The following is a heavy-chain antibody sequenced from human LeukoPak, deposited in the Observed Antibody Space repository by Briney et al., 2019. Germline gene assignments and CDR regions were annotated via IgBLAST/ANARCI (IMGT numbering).Heavy chain of an antibody. J-gene: IGHJ4*02. CDR3: ARAESVLYLFDY. CDR1: GYTFTSYG. CDR2: ISAYNGNT. D-gene: IGHD4/OR15-4a*01. V-gene: IGHV1-18*01. Sequence: ASVKVFCKASGYTFTSYGISWVRQAPGQGLEWMGWISAYNGNTNYAQKLQGRVTMTTDTSTSTAYMELRSLRSDDTAVYYCARAESVLYLFDYWGQGTLVTASS.